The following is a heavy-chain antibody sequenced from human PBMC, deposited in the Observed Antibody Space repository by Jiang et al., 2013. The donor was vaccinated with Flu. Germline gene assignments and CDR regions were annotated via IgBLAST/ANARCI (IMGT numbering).Heavy chain of an antibody. V-gene: IGHV4-59*01. CDR1: GGSISSYY. J-gene: IGHJ2*01. CDR2: IYYSGST. CDR3: ARIPSGTNGRYWYFGS. Sequence: SLTCTVSGGSISSYYWSWIRQPPGKGLEWIGYIYYSGSTNYNPSLKSRVTISVRHVQEPVLPEAELCRPAADTAVYYCARIPSGTNGRYWYFGSLGPWPTLVTVSS. D-gene: IGHD1-26*01.